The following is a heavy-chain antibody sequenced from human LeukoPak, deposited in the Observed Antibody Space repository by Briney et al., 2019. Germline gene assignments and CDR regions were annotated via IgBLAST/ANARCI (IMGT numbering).Heavy chain of an antibody. V-gene: IGHV1-2*02. CDR3: ASLVAAAGTGRNFDY. J-gene: IGHJ4*02. Sequence: EVSVKVSCKASGYTFTGYYMHWVRQAPGQGLEWMGWINPNSGGTNYAQKFQGRVTMTRDTSISTAYMELSRLRSDDTAVYYCASLVAAAGTGRNFDYWGQGTLVTVSS. D-gene: IGHD6-13*01. CDR1: GYTFTGYY. CDR2: INPNSGGT.